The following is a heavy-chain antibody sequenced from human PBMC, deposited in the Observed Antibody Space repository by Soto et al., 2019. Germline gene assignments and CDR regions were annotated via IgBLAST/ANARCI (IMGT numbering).Heavy chain of an antibody. CDR3: ARASYCSSTSCPGWFDP. CDR1: GFTFSDYY. CDR2: ISSSGSTI. Sequence: XGSLGLSCAASGFTFSDYYMSWIRQAPGKGLEWVSYISSSGSTIYYADSVKGRFTISRDNAKNSLYLQMNSLRAEDTAVYYCARASYCSSTSCPGWFDPWGQGTLVTVSS. D-gene: IGHD2-2*01. J-gene: IGHJ5*02. V-gene: IGHV3-11*01.